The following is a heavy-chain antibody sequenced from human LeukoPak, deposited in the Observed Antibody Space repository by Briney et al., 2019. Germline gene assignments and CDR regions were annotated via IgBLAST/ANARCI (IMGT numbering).Heavy chain of an antibody. J-gene: IGHJ3*02. V-gene: IGHV3-9*01. CDR2: ISWKSGSI. CDR3: AKGGLSVPAADPFDI. CDR1: GFTFDDYA. Sequence: AGRSLRLSCAASGFTFDDYAMHWVRQTPGKGLEWVSGISWKSGSIACADSVKGRFTISRDNAKNSLSLQMDSLRAEDTALYYCAKGGLSVPAADPFDIWGQGTMVTVSS. D-gene: IGHD6-13*01.